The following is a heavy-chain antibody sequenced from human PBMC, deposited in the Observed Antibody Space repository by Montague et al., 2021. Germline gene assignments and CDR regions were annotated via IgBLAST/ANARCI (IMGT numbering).Heavy chain of an antibody. V-gene: IGHV3-74*01. CDR3: ARNLASAAPGAFDI. CDR2: ITLDGSST. D-gene: IGHD6-13*01. CDR1: GFRFSSYR. Sequence: SLSLSFSASGFRFSSYRMHWVRQAPGKGLLWVSRITLDGSSTTFADSVKGRFTTSRDNAKATLYLQMNSLRVEDTAVYYCARNLASAAPGAFDIWGQGTMVTVSS. J-gene: IGHJ3*02.